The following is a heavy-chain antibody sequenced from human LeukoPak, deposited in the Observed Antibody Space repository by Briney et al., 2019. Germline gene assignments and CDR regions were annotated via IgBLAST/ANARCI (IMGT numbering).Heavy chain of an antibody. CDR2: ITSSSSYI. D-gene: IGHD1-26*01. V-gene: IGHV3-21*01. CDR1: GFTFSSYN. CDR3: ARDPYSGGYGDYYYYYMDV. Sequence: PGGSLRLSCAASGFTFSSYNMNWVRQAPGKGLEWVSSITSSSSYIYYADSVKGRFTISRDNAKNSLYLQINSLRAEDTAVYYCARDPYSGGYGDYYYYYMDVWAKGPRSPSP. J-gene: IGHJ6*03.